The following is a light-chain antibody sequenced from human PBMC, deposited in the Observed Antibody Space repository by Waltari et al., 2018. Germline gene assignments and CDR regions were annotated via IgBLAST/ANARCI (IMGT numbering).Light chain of an antibody. CDR3: QQYYSSPHT. CDR2: WSS. Sequence: SVLYSSENKNYLAWYQQKPGQPPKLLIYWSSTRESGVPDRFSGSGSGTDFTLTISSLQAEDVAVFYCQQYYSSPHTFGQGTKLEIK. CDR1: SVLYSSENKNY. J-gene: IGKJ2*01. V-gene: IGKV4-1*01.